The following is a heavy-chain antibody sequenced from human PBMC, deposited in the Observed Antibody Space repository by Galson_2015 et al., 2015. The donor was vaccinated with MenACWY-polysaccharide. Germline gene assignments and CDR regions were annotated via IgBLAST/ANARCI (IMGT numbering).Heavy chain of an antibody. CDR3: AREPYNSSGYGLWGPDY. V-gene: IGHV3-11*01. Sequence: SLRLSCAASGFTFSDYYMSWIRQAPGKGLEWVSYISCSGSTIYYADSVKGRFTISRDSAKNSLYLQMNSLRAEDTAVYYCAREPYNSSGYGLWGPDYWGQGTLVTVSS. D-gene: IGHD3-22*01. J-gene: IGHJ4*02. CDR2: ISCSGSTI. CDR1: GFTFSDYY.